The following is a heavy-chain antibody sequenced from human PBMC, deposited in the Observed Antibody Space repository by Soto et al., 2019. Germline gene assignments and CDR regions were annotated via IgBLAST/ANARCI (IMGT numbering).Heavy chain of an antibody. Sequence: SETLSLTCAVSGGSISSSNWWSWVRQPPGKGLEWIGEIYHSGSTNYNPSLKSRVTISVDKSKNQFSLKLSSVTAADTAVYYCANGRQYGDRQQDNWFDPWGQGTLVTVSS. D-gene: IGHD4-17*01. CDR2: IYHSGST. V-gene: IGHV4-4*02. CDR3: ANGRQYGDRQQDNWFDP. J-gene: IGHJ5*02. CDR1: GGSISSSNW.